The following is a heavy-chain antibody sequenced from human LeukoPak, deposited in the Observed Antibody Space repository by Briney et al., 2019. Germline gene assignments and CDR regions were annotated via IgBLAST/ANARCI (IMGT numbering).Heavy chain of an antibody. CDR3: ARDRENIVVVPAAIHY. CDR2: INPNSGGT. CDR1: GYTFTGYY. V-gene: IGHV1-2*02. J-gene: IGHJ4*02. Sequence: ASVKVSCKASGYTFTGYYMHWVRQAPGQGLEWMGWINPNSGGTNCAQKFQGRVTMTRDTSISTAYMELSRLRSDDTAVYYCARDRENIVVVPAAIHYWGQGTLVTVSS. D-gene: IGHD2-2*01.